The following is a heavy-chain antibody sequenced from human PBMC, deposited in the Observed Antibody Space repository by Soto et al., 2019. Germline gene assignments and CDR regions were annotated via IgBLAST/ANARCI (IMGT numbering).Heavy chain of an antibody. CDR3: ARAQYCTNGVSYSRHYYYYYGMDV. V-gene: IGHV1-69*13. CDR2: IIPIFGTA. D-gene: IGHD2-8*01. Sequence: GASVKVSCKASGGTFSSYAISWARQAPGQGLEWMGGIIPIFGTANYAQKFQGRVTITADESTSTAYMELSSLRSEDTAVYYCARAQYCTNGVSYSRHYYYYYGMDVWGQGTTVTVSS. J-gene: IGHJ6*02. CDR1: GGTFSSYA.